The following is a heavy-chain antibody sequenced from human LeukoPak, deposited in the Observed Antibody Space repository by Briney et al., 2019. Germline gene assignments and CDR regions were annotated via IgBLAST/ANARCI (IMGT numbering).Heavy chain of an antibody. J-gene: IGHJ3*02. CDR2: ISSSSSYI. Sequence: KSGGSLRLSCAASGFTFSSYSMNWVRQAPGKGLEWVSSISSSSSYIYYADSVKGRFTISRDNAKNSLYLQMNSLRAEDTAVYYCAKDQGYSPPHDAFDIWAKGQWSPSLQ. V-gene: IGHV3-21*04. CDR1: GFTFSSYS. D-gene: IGHD2-21*01. CDR3: AKDQGYSPPHDAFDI.